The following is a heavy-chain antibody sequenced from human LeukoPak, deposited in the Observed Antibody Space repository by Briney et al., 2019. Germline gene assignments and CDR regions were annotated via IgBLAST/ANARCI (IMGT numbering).Heavy chain of an antibody. CDR3: ARRAGAYSHPYDY. CDR2: IYSDNT. V-gene: IGHV3-53*01. CDR1: GFTVSSNS. J-gene: IGHJ4*02. D-gene: IGHD4/OR15-4a*01. Sequence: GGSLRLSCTVSGFTVSSNSMSWVGQAPGKGLEGVSFIYSDNTHYSDSVKGRFTISRDNSKNTLYLQMNSLRAEDTAVYYCARRAGAYSHPYDYWGQGTLVTVSS.